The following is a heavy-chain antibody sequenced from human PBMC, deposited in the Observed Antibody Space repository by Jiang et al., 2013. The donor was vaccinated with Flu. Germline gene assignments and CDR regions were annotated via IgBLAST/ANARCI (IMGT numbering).Heavy chain of an antibody. D-gene: IGHD4-17*01. J-gene: IGHJ5*02. CDR1: GGSISSGDNY. Sequence: GPGLVKPSQTLSLTCSVSGGSISSGDNYWNWIRQYPGKGLEWIGYIYYSGSTYYNPSLKSRVSISVDTSKNQISLRLTSVTAADTAVYYCAMEAYGDYGGAKWFDPWGQGTLVTVSS. CDR3: AMEAYGDYGGAKWFDP. V-gene: IGHV4-31*03. CDR2: IYYSGST.